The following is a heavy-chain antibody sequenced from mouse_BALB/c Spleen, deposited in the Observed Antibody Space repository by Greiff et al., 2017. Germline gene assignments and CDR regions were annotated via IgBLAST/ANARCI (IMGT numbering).Heavy chain of an antibody. Sequence: EVKLQESGAELVKPGASVKLSCTASGFNIKDTYMHWVKQRPEQGLEWIGRIDPANGNTKYDPKFQGKATITADTSSNTAYLQLSSLTSEDTAVYYCARTTVTYFDYWGQGTTLTVSS. CDR1: GFNIKDTY. CDR3: ARTTVTYFDY. CDR2: IDPANGNT. D-gene: IGHD1-1*01. J-gene: IGHJ2*01. V-gene: IGHV14-3*02.